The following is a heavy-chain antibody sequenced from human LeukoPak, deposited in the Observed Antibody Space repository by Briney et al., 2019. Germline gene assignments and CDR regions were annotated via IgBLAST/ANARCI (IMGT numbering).Heavy chain of an antibody. CDR1: GGSFSGYY. CDR2: INHSGST. V-gene: IGHV4-34*01. CDR3: ARGPYSYDSSGAFDI. J-gene: IGHJ3*02. D-gene: IGHD3-22*01. Sequence: PSETLSLTCAVYGGSFSGYYWSWIRQPPGKGLEWVGEINHSGSTNYNPSLKSRVTISVDTSKNQFSLKLSSVTAADTAVYFCARGPYSYDSSGAFDIWGQGTMVTVSS.